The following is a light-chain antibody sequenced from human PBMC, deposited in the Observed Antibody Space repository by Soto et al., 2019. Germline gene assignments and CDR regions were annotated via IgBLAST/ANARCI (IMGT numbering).Light chain of an antibody. J-gene: IGKJ1*01. CDR3: QQYGSSWT. CDR2: AAS. V-gene: IGKV1-6*02. CDR1: QAIRTA. Sequence: AIQMTQSPSSLSASVGDRVTITCRASQAIRTALGWYQQKPGKVPKLLIYAASILQSGVPSRFSGSGSGTDFTLTISSLQPEDFAVYYCQQYGSSWTFGQGTKVDIK.